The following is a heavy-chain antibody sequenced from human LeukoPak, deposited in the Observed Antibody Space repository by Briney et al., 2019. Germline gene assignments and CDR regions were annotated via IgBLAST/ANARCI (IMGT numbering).Heavy chain of an antibody. Sequence: ASVKVSCKASGYTFTSYYMHWVRQAPGHGLEWMGIINPSGGSTSYAQKFQGRVTMTRDTSTSTVYMELSSLRSEDTAVYYCARDPSRGIAAAGIDYWGQGTLVTVSS. J-gene: IGHJ4*02. D-gene: IGHD6-13*01. CDR2: INPSGGST. CDR3: ARDPSRGIAAAGIDY. CDR1: GYTFTSYY. V-gene: IGHV1-46*03.